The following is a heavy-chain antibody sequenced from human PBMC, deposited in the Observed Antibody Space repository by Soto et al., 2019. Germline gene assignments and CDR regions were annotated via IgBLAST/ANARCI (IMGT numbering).Heavy chain of an antibody. J-gene: IGHJ6*03. Sequence: PSETLSLTCSASGGSISTYYWSWIRQPPGKGLEWIGYIFYTGITNYNPSLKSRVTISVDTSKNQFSLKMTSVSAADTAVYYCGRGSVYVVVEPTASGAAPKEDYHFYMDVWGKGTTVTVSS. CDR1: GGSISTYY. V-gene: IGHV4-59*01. CDR3: GRGSVYVVVEPTASGAAPKEDYHFYMDV. D-gene: IGHD2-2*01. CDR2: IFYTGIT.